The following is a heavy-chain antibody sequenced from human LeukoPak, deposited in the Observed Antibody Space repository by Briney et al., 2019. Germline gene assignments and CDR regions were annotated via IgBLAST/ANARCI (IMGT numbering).Heavy chain of an antibody. D-gene: IGHD4-17*01. CDR1: GFTFSDYY. Sequence: PGGSLRLSCAASGFTFSDYYMSWIRQAPGKGLEWVSYISSSGSTIYYADSVKGRFTISRDNAKNSLYLQMNSLRAEDTAVYYCARDIGADLLDYGDYVEVGGFDYWGQGTLVTVSS. J-gene: IGHJ4*02. CDR3: ARDIGADLLDYGDYVEVGGFDY. CDR2: ISSSGSTI. V-gene: IGHV3-11*04.